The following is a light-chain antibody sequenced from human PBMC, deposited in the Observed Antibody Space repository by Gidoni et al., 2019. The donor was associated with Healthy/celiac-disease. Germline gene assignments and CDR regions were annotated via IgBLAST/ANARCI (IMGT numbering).Light chain of an antibody. CDR3: QQSYSTPET. CDR1: QSISND. Sequence: IQMTQSPSSLSASVGDRVTITCRASQSISNDLNWYQQKPGKAPKLLIYDASSLQSGVPSRFSGSGSGTDFTFTISSLQPEDFATYYCQQSYSTPETFGQGTKLEIK. CDR2: DAS. V-gene: IGKV1-39*01. J-gene: IGKJ2*01.